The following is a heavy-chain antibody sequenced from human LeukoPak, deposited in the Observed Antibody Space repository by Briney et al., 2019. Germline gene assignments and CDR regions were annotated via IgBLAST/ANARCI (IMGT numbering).Heavy chain of an antibody. CDR2: INPKNGGT. CDR3: ARDVYSYGQFDP. Sequence: ASVKVSCKASGYTFTDYYMHWVRQAPGQGLEHMGWINPKNGGTHYPQRFQGRVAMTRDTSISTAYMDLSSLTSDDTAVYYCARDVYSYGQFDPWGQGTLVTVSS. CDR1: GYTFTDYY. D-gene: IGHD3-10*01. V-gene: IGHV1-2*02. J-gene: IGHJ5*02.